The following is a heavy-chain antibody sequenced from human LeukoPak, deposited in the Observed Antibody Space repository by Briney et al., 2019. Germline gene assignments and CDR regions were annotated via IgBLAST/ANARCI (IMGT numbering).Heavy chain of an antibody. CDR3: AKDSGTRGFDP. D-gene: IGHD3-10*01. J-gene: IGHJ5*02. Sequence: PGGSLRLSCAASGFTFSSYGMHWVRQAPGKGLEWVAVIWYGGSNKYYADSVKGRFTISRDNSKNTLYLQMNSLRAEDTAVYYCAKDSGTRGFDPWGQGTLVTVSS. CDR1: GFTFSSYG. CDR2: IWYGGSNK. V-gene: IGHV3-30*02.